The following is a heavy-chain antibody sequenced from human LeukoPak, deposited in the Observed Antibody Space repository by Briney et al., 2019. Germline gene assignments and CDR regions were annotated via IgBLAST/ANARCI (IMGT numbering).Heavy chain of an antibody. D-gene: IGHD3-22*01. Sequence: ASVKVSCKASGYTFTGYYMHWVRQAPGQGLEWMGWINPNSGGTNYAQKFQGRVTMTRDTSISTAYMELSRLRSDDTAVYYCAREMVMGIDSSGSGDAFDIWAKGQWSPSLQ. V-gene: IGHV1-2*02. CDR1: GYTFTGYY. CDR3: AREMVMGIDSSGSGDAFDI. CDR2: INPNSGGT. J-gene: IGHJ3*02.